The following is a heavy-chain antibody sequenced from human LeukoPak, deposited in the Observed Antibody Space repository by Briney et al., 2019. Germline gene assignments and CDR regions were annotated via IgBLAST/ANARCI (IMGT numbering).Heavy chain of an antibody. J-gene: IGHJ5*02. CDR1: GYSFTTYW. CDR2: IYPGDSDT. D-gene: IGHD2-15*01. V-gene: IGHV5-51*01. CDR3: ARGCSGVTCPNWFDP. Sequence: GESLKISCKGSGYSFTTYWIGWVRQMPGKGLEWMGIIYPGDSDTSYSPSSQGQVTISADKSITTAYLQWSSLKASDTAMYYCARGCSGVTCPNWFDPWGQGTLVTVSS.